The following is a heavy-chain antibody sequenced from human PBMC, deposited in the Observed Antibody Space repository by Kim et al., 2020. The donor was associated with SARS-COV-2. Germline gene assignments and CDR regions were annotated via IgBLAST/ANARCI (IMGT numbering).Heavy chain of an antibody. Sequence: SETLSLTCTVSGGSISSGDYYWSWIRQPPGKGLEWIGYIYYSGSTYYNPSLKSRVTISVDTSKNQFSLTLSSVTAADTAVYYCARDRIVGDTTGYFQPWGQGTLVTVSS. CDR2: IYYSGST. CDR3: ARDRIVGDTTGYFQP. V-gene: IGHV4-30-4*01. D-gene: IGHD1-26*01. J-gene: IGHJ1*01. CDR1: GGSISSGDYY.